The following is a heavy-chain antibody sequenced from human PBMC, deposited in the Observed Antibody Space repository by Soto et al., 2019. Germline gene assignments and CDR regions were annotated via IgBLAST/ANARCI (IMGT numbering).Heavy chain of an antibody. J-gene: IGHJ4*02. CDR1: GGSLSGYY. CDR3: ARGQEGVVATH. CDR2: VKDGGHT. V-gene: IGHV4-34*01. Sequence: QVQLQQWGAGLLKPSETLSLNCAVTGGSLSGYYWSWIRQPPGKGLEWIGEVKDGGHTNYSPSLSCRVTISSDAANNQFSLRLTAVTAADTGVYYCARGQEGVVATHWDQGSLVTVSS. D-gene: IGHD5-12*01.